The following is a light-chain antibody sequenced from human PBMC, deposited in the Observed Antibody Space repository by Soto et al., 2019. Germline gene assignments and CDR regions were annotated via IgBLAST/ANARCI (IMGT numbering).Light chain of an antibody. Sequence: QSALTQPASVSGSPGQSITISCTETSSDVGGYKYVSWYQQHPGKAPKLMIYEVSNRPSGVSNRFSGSKSGNTASLTISGLQAEDEADYYCSSYTTSSTLGVFGGGTKVTVL. J-gene: IGLJ3*02. CDR2: EVS. CDR3: SSYTTSSTLGV. V-gene: IGLV2-14*01. CDR1: SSDVGGYKY.